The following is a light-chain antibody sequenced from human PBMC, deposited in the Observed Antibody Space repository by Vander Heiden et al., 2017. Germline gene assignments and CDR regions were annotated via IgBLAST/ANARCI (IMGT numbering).Light chain of an antibody. J-gene: IGKJ4*01. CDR3: QQGNGTPLT. V-gene: IGKV1-5*03. Sequence: DIQMTQSPSSLSASVGDRVTITCRASQSVGSWLAWYQQKPGKAPRLLIYKASSLQSGVPSRFSGSGSGTEFTLTITSLQPDDFATYFCQQGNGTPLTFGGGTKVEIK. CDR1: QSVGSW. CDR2: KAS.